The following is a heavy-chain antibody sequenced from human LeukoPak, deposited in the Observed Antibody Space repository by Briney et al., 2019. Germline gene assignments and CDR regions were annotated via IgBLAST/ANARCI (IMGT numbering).Heavy chain of an antibody. CDR3: AREAAIVGATNSGDY. CDR1: SDALARCV. V-gene: IGHV1-18*01. J-gene: IGHJ4*02. CDR2: ISAYNRNT. D-gene: IGHD1-26*01. Sequence: GASVKISSKSSSDALARCVISCGRRTTEQMLEWMGWISAYNRNTNYAQKLQGRVTMTTDTSTSTAYMELRSMRSDDTAVYYCAREAAIVGATNSGDYWGQGTLVTVSS.